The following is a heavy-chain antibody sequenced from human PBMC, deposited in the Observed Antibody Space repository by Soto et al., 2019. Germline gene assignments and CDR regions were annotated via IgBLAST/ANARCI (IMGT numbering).Heavy chain of an antibody. V-gene: IGHV1-69*13. CDR2: IIPIFDTT. D-gene: IGHD1-20*01. CDR3: ARPITSPDHLDI. Sequence: ASVKVSCKTSGGTFSSYAISWVRQAPGQGLEWMGGIIPIFDTTNYAQKFQGRVTITADESTSTAYMELRRLRSDDTAVYYCARPITSPDHLDIWGQGTMVTVSS. CDR1: GGTFSSYA. J-gene: IGHJ3*02.